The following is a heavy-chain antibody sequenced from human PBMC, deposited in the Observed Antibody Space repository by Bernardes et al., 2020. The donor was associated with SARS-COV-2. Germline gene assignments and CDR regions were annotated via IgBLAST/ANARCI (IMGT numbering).Heavy chain of an antibody. Sequence: LSLTCTVSGASMGRYYWSWIRQPPGKGLEWIGYIYYTGSTNYNPSLKSRVTMSIGTSKTQFSLKLSPVTAADTAVYYCARHPPREWAILGEFDYWGQGTLVTVSS. CDR2: IYYTGST. D-gene: IGHD1-26*01. CDR3: ARHPPREWAILGEFDY. V-gene: IGHV4-59*08. J-gene: IGHJ4*02. CDR1: GASMGRYY.